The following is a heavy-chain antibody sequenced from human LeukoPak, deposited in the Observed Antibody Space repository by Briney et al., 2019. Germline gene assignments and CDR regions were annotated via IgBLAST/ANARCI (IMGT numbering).Heavy chain of an antibody. Sequence: GASVKVSCKASGYTFTSYYMHWVRQAPGQGLEWMGWINPNSGGTNYAQKFQGRVTMTRDTSISTAYMELSRLRSDDTAVYYCARDRSGSTRGFDPWGQGTLVTVSS. CDR3: ARDRSGSTRGFDP. CDR2: INPNSGGT. CDR1: GYTFTSYY. D-gene: IGHD1-26*01. J-gene: IGHJ5*02. V-gene: IGHV1-2*02.